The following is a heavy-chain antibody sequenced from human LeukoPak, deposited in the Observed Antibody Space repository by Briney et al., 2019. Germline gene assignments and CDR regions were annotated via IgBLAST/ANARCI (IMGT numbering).Heavy chain of an antibody. CDR3: AKDHSVAEAGYFLH. D-gene: IGHD6-13*01. J-gene: IGHJ1*01. CDR1: GFTFSSSA. V-gene: IGHV3-23*01. Sequence: GGSLRLSCAASGFTFSSSAMSWVRQVPGQGLEWVSGISASGGSTYYADSVRGRFTISRDNSKNTLYVQMNSLRAEDTAVYYCAKDHSVAEAGYFLHWGQGALVTVSS. CDR2: ISASGGST.